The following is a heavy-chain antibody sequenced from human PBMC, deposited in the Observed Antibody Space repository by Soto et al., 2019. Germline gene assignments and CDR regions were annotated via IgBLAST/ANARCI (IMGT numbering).Heavy chain of an antibody. CDR3: ARLITGTGGVDY. J-gene: IGHJ4*02. Sequence: QVQLVQSGAGVKKPGASVTVSCKASGYIFSSYAMHWVRQALGQRLEWMGWVNPANGYTKYSQTFQGRVTITWDTSASTAYMDLSSLRSGDTAVYYCARLITGTGGVDYWGQGTLVTVSS. V-gene: IGHV1-3*01. CDR1: GYIFSSYA. D-gene: IGHD3-22*01. CDR2: VNPANGYT.